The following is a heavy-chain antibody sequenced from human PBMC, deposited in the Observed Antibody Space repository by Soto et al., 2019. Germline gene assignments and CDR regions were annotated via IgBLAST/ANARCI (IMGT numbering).Heavy chain of an antibody. CDR3: ARLVGSGDNNWFDP. D-gene: IGHD3-10*01. CDR1: GYTFTSYG. CDR2: ISAYNGNT. J-gene: IGHJ5*02. Sequence: QVQLVQSGAEVKEPGASVKVSCKTSGYTFTSYGLSWVRQAPGQGLEWMGWISAYNGNTNYARKLQGRVTMTTDTSTSTGYMELRSLRSDDSAVYYCARLVGSGDNNWFDPWGQGTLVTVSS. V-gene: IGHV1-18*04.